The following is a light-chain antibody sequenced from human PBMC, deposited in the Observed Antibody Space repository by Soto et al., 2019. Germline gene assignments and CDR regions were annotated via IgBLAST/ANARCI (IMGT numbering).Light chain of an antibody. J-gene: IGKJ1*01. Sequence: DIQMTQSPSTLSASVGDTVTITCRASQSVRSYLNWYQQKPGKAPNLLIYETSTLQSGVPSRFSGDGYGTDFTLSISSLHPEDFATYYCQQTFSTPRTFGQGTKVDIK. CDR1: QSVRSY. CDR2: ETS. V-gene: IGKV1-39*01. CDR3: QQTFSTPRT.